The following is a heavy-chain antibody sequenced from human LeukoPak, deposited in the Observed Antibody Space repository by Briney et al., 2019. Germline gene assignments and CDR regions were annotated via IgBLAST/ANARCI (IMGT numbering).Heavy chain of an antibody. J-gene: IGHJ4*02. CDR1: GFTFSNTW. CDR3: TTDPPLST. D-gene: IGHD2/OR15-2a*01. CDR2: IKSKTYGGTT. V-gene: IGHV3-15*01. Sequence: GGSLRLSCAASGFTFSNTWMSWVRQAPGKGLEWVGRIKSKTYGGTTDFAAPAKGRFTISRDDSKNTLYLQMNSLKTEDTAVYYCTTDPPLSTWGQGTLVTVSS.